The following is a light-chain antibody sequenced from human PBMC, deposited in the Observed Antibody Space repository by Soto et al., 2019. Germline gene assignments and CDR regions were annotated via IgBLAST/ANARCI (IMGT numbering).Light chain of an antibody. V-gene: IGKV1-5*03. CDR1: QSISSW. CDR3: QQFNSYSWT. Sequence: DIQMTHSPSTLSASAGDRVTITCRASQSISSWLAWYQQKPGKAPKVLIYKASSLESGVPSRFSGSGSGTEFTLTISSLQPDDFATYYCQQFNSYSWTFGQGTKVEIK. J-gene: IGKJ1*01. CDR2: KAS.